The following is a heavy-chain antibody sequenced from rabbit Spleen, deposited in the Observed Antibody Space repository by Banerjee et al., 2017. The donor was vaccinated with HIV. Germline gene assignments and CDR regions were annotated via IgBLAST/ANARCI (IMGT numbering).Heavy chain of an antibody. CDR1: GVSFSFSSY. D-gene: IGHD8-1*01. J-gene: IGHJ6*01. CDR2: IEVGSSGFS. Sequence: QEQLEESGGGLVKPGASLTLTCTASGVSFSFSSYMCWVRQAPGKGLEWIACIEVGSSGFSYFATWAKGRFTISETSSTTVTLQMTSLTVADTATYFCARDTGTSFSSYGMDLWGQGTLVTVS. V-gene: IGHV1S45*01. CDR3: ARDTGTSFSSYGMDL.